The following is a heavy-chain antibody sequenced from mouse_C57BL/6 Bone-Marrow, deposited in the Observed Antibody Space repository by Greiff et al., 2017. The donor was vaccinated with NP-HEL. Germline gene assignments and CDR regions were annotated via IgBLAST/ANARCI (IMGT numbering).Heavy chain of an antibody. CDR1: GYAFSSSW. J-gene: IGHJ2*01. CDR2: IYPGDGDT. Sequence: VMLVESGPELVKPGASVKISCKASGYAFSSSWMNWVKQRPGKGLEWIGRIYPGDGDTNYNGKFKGKATLTADKSSSTAYMQLSSLTSEDSAVYFCARATMVTTRDYFDYWGQGTTLTVSS. V-gene: IGHV1-82*01. CDR3: ARATMVTTRDYFDY. D-gene: IGHD2-2*01.